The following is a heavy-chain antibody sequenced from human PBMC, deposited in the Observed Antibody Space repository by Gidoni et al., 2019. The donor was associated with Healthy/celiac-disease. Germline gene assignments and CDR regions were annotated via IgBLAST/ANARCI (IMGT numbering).Heavy chain of an antibody. D-gene: IGHD2-2*01. CDR2: ISSSSSTI. CDR1: GFTFSSYS. CDR3: ARDVGVVVPAATDY. V-gene: IGHV3-48*04. Sequence: EVQLVESGGGLVQPGGSLRLSCSASGFTFSSYSMNWVRQDPGKVLEWVSYISSSSSTIYSADSGKGRFTISRDNAKNSLYLQMNSLRAEDTAVYYCARDVGVVVPAATDYWGQGTLVTVSS. J-gene: IGHJ4*02.